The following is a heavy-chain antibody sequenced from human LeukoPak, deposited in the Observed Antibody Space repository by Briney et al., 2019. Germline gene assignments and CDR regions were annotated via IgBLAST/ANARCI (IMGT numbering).Heavy chain of an antibody. CDR3: ATDRSWNYDAFDI. CDR2: FDPEDGET. CDR1: GYTLTELS. D-gene: IGHD6-13*01. J-gene: IGHJ3*02. Sequence: ASVKVSCKVSGYTLTELSMHWVRQALGKGIEWMGGFDPEDGETIYAQKFQGRVTMTEDTSTDTAYMELSSLRSEDTAVYYCATDRSWNYDAFDIWGQGTMVTVSS. V-gene: IGHV1-24*01.